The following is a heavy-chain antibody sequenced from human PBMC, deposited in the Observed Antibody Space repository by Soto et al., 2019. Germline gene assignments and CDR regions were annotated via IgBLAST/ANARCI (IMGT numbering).Heavy chain of an antibody. D-gene: IGHD6-19*01. J-gene: IGHJ4*02. CDR2: IYYSGST. CDR3: ARHGSEQWLASVGFQFGY. Sequence: SETLSLTCTVSGGSISSSSYYWGWIRQPPGKGLEWIGSIYYSGSTYYNPSLKSRVTISVDTSKNQFSLKLSSVTAADTAVYYCARHGSEQWLASVGFQFGYWGQGTRVTVSS. CDR1: GGSISSSSYY. V-gene: IGHV4-39*01.